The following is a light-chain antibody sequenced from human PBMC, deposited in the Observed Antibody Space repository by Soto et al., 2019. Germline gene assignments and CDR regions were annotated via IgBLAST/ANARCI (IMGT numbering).Light chain of an antibody. V-gene: IGLV1-44*01. Sequence: QSLLTQPPSASGTPGHRFTISCSGSSSNVGGNPVNWYQHVPTTAPKLLIYTNTQRPSGVPDRFSGSKSGTSASLAISGLQSEDEADYYCASWDDSLNGTVFGTGTKVTVL. CDR2: TNT. CDR1: SSNVGGNP. CDR3: ASWDDSLNGTV. J-gene: IGLJ1*01.